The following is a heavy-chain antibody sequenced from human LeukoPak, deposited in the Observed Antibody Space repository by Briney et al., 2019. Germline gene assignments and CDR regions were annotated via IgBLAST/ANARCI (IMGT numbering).Heavy chain of an antibody. J-gene: IGHJ3*02. V-gene: IGHV4-4*07. CDR3: ARDGRIVGATRGAFDI. CDR1: GGSISSYY. Sequence: PSETLSLTCTVSGGSISSYYWSWIRQPAGKGLEWIGRIYTSGSTDYNPSLKSRVTMSVDTSKNQFSLKLSSVTAADTAVYYCARDGRIVGATRGAFDIWGQGTMVTVSS. D-gene: IGHD1-26*01. CDR2: IYTSGST.